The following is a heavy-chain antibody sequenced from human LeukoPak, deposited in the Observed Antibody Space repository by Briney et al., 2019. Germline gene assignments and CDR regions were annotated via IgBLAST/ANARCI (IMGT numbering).Heavy chain of an antibody. CDR3: ASCIAAAGTFDY. V-gene: IGHV3-30*03. J-gene: IGHJ4*02. Sequence: PGGSLRLSCAASGFTFSTYGMHWVRQAPGKGPEWVAVISYDGSNTYYADSVKGRFTISRDNAKNSLYLQMNSLRAEDTAVYYCASCIAAAGTFDYWGQGTLVTVS. CDR1: GFTFSTYG. CDR2: ISYDGSNT. D-gene: IGHD6-13*01.